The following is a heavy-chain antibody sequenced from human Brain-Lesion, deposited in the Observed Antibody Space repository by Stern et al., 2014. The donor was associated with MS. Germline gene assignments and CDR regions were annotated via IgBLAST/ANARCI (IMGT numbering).Heavy chain of an antibody. Sequence: VQLVESGAEVKKPGASVKVSCKASGYTFTGYYMHWVRQAPGQGLEWMGWISPKSCGTNYAQKFQGWVTMTRNTSINTAYMELSRLRSDDTAVYYCATYYYDSTGYNDFWGQGTLVTVSS. V-gene: IGHV1-2*04. CDR2: ISPKSCGT. J-gene: IGHJ4*02. CDR1: GYTFTGYY. D-gene: IGHD3-22*01. CDR3: ATYYYDSTGYNDF.